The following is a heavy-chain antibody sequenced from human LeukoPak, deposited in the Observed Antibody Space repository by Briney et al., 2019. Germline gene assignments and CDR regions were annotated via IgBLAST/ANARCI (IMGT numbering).Heavy chain of an antibody. Sequence: GGSLRLSCAASGFTFSSYSMNWVRQAPGKGLEWVSSISSSSSYIYYADSVKGRFTISRDNAKNSLYLQMNSLRAEDTAVYYCARVSDFWSGYYIDHFDYWGQGTLVTVSS. CDR1: GFTFSSYS. D-gene: IGHD3-3*01. CDR3: ARVSDFWSGYYIDHFDY. CDR2: ISSSSSYI. V-gene: IGHV3-21*01. J-gene: IGHJ4*02.